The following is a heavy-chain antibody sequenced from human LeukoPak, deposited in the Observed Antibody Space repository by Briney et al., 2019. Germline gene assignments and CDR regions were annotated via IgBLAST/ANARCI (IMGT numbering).Heavy chain of an antibody. V-gene: IGHV3-21*01. D-gene: IGHD3-16*02. J-gene: IGHJ4*02. CDR2: ISSSSSYI. CDR3: AREPGYDYVWGSYRFEGY. Sequence: GGSLRLSCAASGFTFSSYSLNWVRQAPGQGLEWVSSISSSSSYIYYADSVKGRFTISRDNAKNSLYLQMNSLRAEDTAVYYCAREPGYDYVWGSYRFEGYWGQGTLVTVSS. CDR1: GFTFSSYS.